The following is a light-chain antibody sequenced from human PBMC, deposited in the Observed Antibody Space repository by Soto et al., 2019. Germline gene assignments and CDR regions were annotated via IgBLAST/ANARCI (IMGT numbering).Light chain of an antibody. V-gene: IGKV3-20*01. CDR2: GAS. CDR1: QTVRNNY. CDR3: QQYGSSGT. Sequence: EIVMTQSPATPSVSPGERAPLSCRASQTVRNNYLAWYQQKPGQAPRLLIYGASNRATGIPDRFSGSGSGTDFTLTISRLEPEDFAVYYCQQYGSSGTFGQGTKVDI. J-gene: IGKJ1*01.